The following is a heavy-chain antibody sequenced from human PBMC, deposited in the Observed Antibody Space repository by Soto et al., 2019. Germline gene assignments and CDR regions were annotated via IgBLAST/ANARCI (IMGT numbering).Heavy chain of an antibody. J-gene: IGHJ4*02. CDR3: GKERRGSGWSVCDF. Sequence: VQLLESGGGLVQPGGSLRLSCAASGFIFRDYAMNWVRQAPGKGLEWVSDISGSGDSARYADSVKGRFTISRDNSRDTLYLDMNSLRGDDTAVYYCGKERRGSGWSVCDFWGEGDLVTVSS. CDR2: ISGSGDSA. V-gene: IGHV3-23*01. D-gene: IGHD6-19*01. CDR1: GFIFRDYA.